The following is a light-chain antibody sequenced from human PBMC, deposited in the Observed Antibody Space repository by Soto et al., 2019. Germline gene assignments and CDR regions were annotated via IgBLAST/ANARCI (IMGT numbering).Light chain of an antibody. CDR1: SSNIGAGYD. CDR3: QSYDSSLSGSYV. V-gene: IGLV1-40*01. Sequence: QSVLTQPPSVSGAPGQRVTISCTGSSSNIGAGYDVHWYQRLPGTAPKVLIYNNNNRPSGVPDRFSSSKSGTSASLAITGLQAEDEADYYCQSYDSSLSGSYVFGTGTKLTVL. J-gene: IGLJ1*01. CDR2: NNN.